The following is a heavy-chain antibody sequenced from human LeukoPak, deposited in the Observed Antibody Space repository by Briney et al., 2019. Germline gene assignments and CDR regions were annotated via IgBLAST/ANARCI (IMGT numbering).Heavy chain of an antibody. Sequence: SETLSLTCTVSGGSISSSSNYWGWIRQPPGKGLEWIGSIYYSGSTYYNPSLKSRVTISVDTSKNQFSLKLSSVTGADTAVYYCARLHLDYDFWSGYSGGFDYWGQGTLVTVSS. J-gene: IGHJ4*02. CDR3: ARLHLDYDFWSGYSGGFDY. V-gene: IGHV4-39*01. D-gene: IGHD3-3*01. CDR2: IYYSGST. CDR1: GGSISSSSNY.